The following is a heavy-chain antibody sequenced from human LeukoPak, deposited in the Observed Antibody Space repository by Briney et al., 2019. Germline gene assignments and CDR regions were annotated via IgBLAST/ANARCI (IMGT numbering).Heavy chain of an antibody. CDR3: TRAAVTTFFHAFDI. V-gene: IGHV3-49*04. D-gene: IGHD4-17*01. J-gene: IGHJ3*02. CDR1: GFTFGDYA. Sequence: SGGSLRLSCTASGFTFGDYAMSWVRQAPGKGLEWVDFIRSKAYGGTTEYAASVKGRFTISRDDSKGIAYLQMNSLKTEDIAVYYCTRAAVTTFFHAFDIWGQGTMVTVSS. CDR2: IRSKAYGGTT.